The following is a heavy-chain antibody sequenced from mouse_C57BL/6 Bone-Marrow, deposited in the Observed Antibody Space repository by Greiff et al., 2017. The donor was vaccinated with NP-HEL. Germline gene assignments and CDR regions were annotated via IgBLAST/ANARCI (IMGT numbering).Heavy chain of an antibody. J-gene: IGHJ4*01. CDR1: GYTFTSYW. D-gene: IGHD1-1*01. V-gene: IGHV1-55*01. Sequence: QVQLQQPGAELVKPGASVKMSCKASGYTFTSYWITWVKQRPGQGLEWIGDIYPGSGSTNYNEKFKSKATLTVDTSSSTAYMQLSSLTSEDSAVYYCARSFTTVALYGAMDYWGQGTSVTVSS. CDR2: IYPGSGST. CDR3: ARSFTTVALYGAMDY.